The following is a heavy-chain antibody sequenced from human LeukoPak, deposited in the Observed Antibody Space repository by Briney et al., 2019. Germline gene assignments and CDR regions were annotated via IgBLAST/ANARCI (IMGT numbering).Heavy chain of an antibody. CDR2: MNPNSGNT. V-gene: IGHV1-8*01. D-gene: IGHD2-15*01. CDR3: ASCSGGSCYDPWFDP. CDR1: GYTFTSYD. Sequence: GASVKVSCKASGYTFTSYDINWVRQATGQGLEWMGWMNPNSGNTGYAQKLQGRVTMTRNTSISTAYMELSSLRSEDTAVYYCASCSGGSCYDPWFDPWGQGTLVTVSS. J-gene: IGHJ5*02.